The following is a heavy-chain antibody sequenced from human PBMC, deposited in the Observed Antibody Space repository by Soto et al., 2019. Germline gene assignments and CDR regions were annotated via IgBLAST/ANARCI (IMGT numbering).Heavy chain of an antibody. J-gene: IGHJ4*02. CDR3: ARLPSRHLVDY. CDR2: MFYGVST. Sequence: SETLSLTCTVSGSSINSSGYYWGWIRQPPGKGLEWIGSMFYGVSTYYNPSLKSRVTVSVDTSKNQFSLNLRSVTAADTAVYYCARLPSRHLVDYWGQGTLVTVSS. CDR1: GSSINSSGYY. V-gene: IGHV4-39*01. D-gene: IGHD3-3*02.